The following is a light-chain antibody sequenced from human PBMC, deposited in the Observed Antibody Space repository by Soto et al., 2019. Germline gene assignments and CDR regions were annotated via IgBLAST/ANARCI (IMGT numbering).Light chain of an antibody. CDR1: QSVTNW. CDR2: KAS. CDR3: QQYNTFPPYT. J-gene: IGKJ2*01. Sequence: DIQMTQSPSTLSASVGDRVTITCRASQSVTNWLAWYQQKPGKAPKLLIYKASNLESGVPSRFSGSGSGIEFTLTISSLQPDDFATYYCQQYNTFPPYTFGQGTKLEIK. V-gene: IGKV1-5*03.